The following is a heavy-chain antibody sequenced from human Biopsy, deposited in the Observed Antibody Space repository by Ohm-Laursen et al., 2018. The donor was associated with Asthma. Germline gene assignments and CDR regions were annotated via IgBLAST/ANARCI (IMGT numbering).Heavy chain of an antibody. Sequence: PGTLSLTCTVSGGSLSSGPYYWGWIRQPPGKGLEWIGSMYYSGSAYYNPSLESRVTISVDTSKNQFSLRLTSVTAADTAVYYCARDRAMISETWGQGTLVTVSS. CDR2: MYYSGSA. J-gene: IGHJ5*02. CDR1: GGSLSSGPYY. D-gene: IGHD3-22*01. V-gene: IGHV4-39*02. CDR3: ARDRAMISET.